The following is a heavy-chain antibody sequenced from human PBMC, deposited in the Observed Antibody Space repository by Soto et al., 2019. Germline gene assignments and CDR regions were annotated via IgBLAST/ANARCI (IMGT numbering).Heavy chain of an antibody. Sequence: QVQLVQSGAEVKKPGASVKVSCKASGYTFTSYGISWVRQAPGQGLEWMGWISAYNGNTNYAQKLQGRVTMTTDTSTSTAYMELRSLSSDYTAVYYCARVGEDCYKLPAKWFDYCGQGPLVTVSS. V-gene: IGHV1-18*04. D-gene: IGHD2-21*01. CDR3: ARVGEDCYKLPAKWFDY. CDR1: GYTFTSYG. J-gene: IGHJ4*02. CDR2: ISAYNGNT.